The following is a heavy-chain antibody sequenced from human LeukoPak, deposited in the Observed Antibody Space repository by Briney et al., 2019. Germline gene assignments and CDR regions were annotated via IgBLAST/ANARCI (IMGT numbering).Heavy chain of an antibody. V-gene: IGHV3-33*01. CDR2: IWYDGSNK. CDR3: ARVPMVYAIEGIDY. D-gene: IGHD2-8*01. CDR1: GFTFSSYG. Sequence: GGSLRLSCAASGFTFSSYGMHWVRQAPGKGLEWVAVIWYDGSNKYNADSVKGRFTISRDNSKKTLYLQMNSLRAEDTAVYYCARVPMVYAIEGIDYWGQGTLVTASS. J-gene: IGHJ4*02.